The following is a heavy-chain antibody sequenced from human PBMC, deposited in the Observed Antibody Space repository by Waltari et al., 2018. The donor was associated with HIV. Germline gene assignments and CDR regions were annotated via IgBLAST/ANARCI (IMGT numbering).Heavy chain of an antibody. CDR1: GFTFSSYI. CDR3: AREMATVYVDY. V-gene: IGHV3-21*01. Sequence: EVQLVESGGGLVKPGGSLRLSCAASGFTFSSYIMNWVRQAPGKGLGWVSSMSSSSSSYIYYADSVRGRFTISRDNAKNSLYLQMSSLRAEDTAVYYCAREMATVYVDYWGQGTLVTVSP. J-gene: IGHJ4*02. CDR2: MSSSSSSYI. D-gene: IGHD5-12*01.